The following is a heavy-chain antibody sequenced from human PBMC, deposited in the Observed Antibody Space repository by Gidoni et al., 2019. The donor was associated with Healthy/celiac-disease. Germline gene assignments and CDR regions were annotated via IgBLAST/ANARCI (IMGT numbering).Heavy chain of an antibody. CDR3: ARDYGDSGGGMDV. CDR2: IWYDGSNK. D-gene: IGHD4-17*01. V-gene: IGHV3-33*01. Sequence: QVQLVESGGGVVQPGRSLRLSCAASGFTFSSYGMHWVRQAPGKGLEWVAVIWYDGSNKYYADSVKGRFTISRDNSKNTLYLQMNSLRAEDTAVYYCARDYGDSGGGMDVWGQGTTVTVSS. J-gene: IGHJ6*02. CDR1: GFTFSSYG.